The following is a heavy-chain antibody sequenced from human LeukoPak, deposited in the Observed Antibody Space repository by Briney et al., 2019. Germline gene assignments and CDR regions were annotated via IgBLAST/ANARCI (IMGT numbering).Heavy chain of an antibody. CDR2: ISSSGSTI. J-gene: IGHJ4*02. Sequence: GGSLRLSCAASGFTFSDYYMSWIRQAPGKGLEWVSYISSSGSTIYYADSVKGRFTISRDNAKNSLYLQMNSLRAEDAAVYYCAKGDRPLRYFDWLSHPFDYWGQGTLVTVSS. V-gene: IGHV3-11*01. CDR1: GFTFSDYY. D-gene: IGHD3-9*01. CDR3: AKGDRPLRYFDWLSHPFDY.